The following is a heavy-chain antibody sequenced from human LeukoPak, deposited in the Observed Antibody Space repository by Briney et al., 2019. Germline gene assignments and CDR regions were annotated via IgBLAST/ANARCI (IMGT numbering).Heavy chain of an antibody. CDR2: IWYGGSNK. D-gene: IGHD3-16*01. Sequence: PGRSLRLSCAASGFTFSSYGMHWVRQAPGKGLEWVAVIWYGGSNKYYADSVKGRFTISRDNSKNTLYLQMNSLRAEDTAVYYCARGGGYVAFDIWGQGTMVTVSS. CDR3: ARGGGYVAFDI. V-gene: IGHV3-33*08. CDR1: GFTFSSYG. J-gene: IGHJ3*02.